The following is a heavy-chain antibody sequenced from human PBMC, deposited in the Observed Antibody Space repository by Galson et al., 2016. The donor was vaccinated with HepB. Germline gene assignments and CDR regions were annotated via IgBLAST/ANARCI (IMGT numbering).Heavy chain of an antibody. D-gene: IGHD2-15*01. V-gene: IGHV5-51*01. CDR2: IWPSDSDT. Sequence: QSGAEVKKPGESLKISCKGSGYIFANHWIGWVRQTPGKGLEWMGIIWPSDSDTRYSPSFRGQVTISADKSLSTAFLEWTSLKASDTAMYYCVRRGSGGSCPDYWGQGTLITVSS. J-gene: IGHJ4*02. CDR3: VRRGSGGSCPDY. CDR1: GYIFANHW.